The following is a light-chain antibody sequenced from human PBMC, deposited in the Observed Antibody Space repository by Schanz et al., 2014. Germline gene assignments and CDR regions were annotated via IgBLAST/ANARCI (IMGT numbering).Light chain of an antibody. CDR2: GAS. J-gene: IGKJ1*01. V-gene: IGKV3-20*01. CDR1: QSVSSN. CDR3: QHGT. Sequence: DIVMTQSPVTLSVSPGERATLSCWASQSVSSNLAWYQQKPGQAPRLLIYGASSRATGIPDRFTGSGSGADFTLTISRLEPEDFAVYYCQHGTFGQGTKVEIK.